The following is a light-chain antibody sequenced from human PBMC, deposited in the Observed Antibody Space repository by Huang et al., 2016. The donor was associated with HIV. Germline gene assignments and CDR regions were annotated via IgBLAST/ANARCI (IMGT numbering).Light chain of an antibody. J-gene: IGKJ3*01. CDR3: QQYDSFPRT. CDR1: QDISNY. CDR2: AAS. V-gene: IGKV1-16*02. Sequence: GDRVTITCRAIQDISNYLAWFQQKPGQAPKSLIYAASSLHSGVTSNFSGSGSGTEFTLTISRLQPEDFATYYCQQYDSFPRTFGPGTKVDLK.